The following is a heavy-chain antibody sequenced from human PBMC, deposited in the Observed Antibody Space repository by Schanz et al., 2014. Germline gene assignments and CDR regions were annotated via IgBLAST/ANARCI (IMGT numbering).Heavy chain of an antibody. CDR1: GFTFSTYW. V-gene: IGHV3-7*01. CDR2: IKQDESER. CDR3: ARDKGGYYPFDY. D-gene: IGHD3-3*01. J-gene: IGHJ4*02. Sequence: EVQLVESGGGLVQPGESLRLSCAASGFTFSTYWMSWVRQAPGKGLEWVANIKQDESERSYVDSVKGRFTISRDNAKNSLYLQMNSLRAEDTAVYYCARDKGGYYPFDYWGQGTLVTVSS.